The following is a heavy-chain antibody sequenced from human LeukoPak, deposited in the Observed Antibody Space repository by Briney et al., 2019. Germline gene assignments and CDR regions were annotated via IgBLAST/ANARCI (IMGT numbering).Heavy chain of an antibody. D-gene: IGHD3-3*01. V-gene: IGHV4-34*01. Sequence: SETLSLTCAVYGGSFSGYYWSWIRQPPGKGLEWIGEINHSGSTNYNPSLKSRVTISVDTSKNQFSLKLSSVTAADTAVYYCARDGYYDFWSGYYTRTQYFDYWGQGTLVTVSS. J-gene: IGHJ4*02. CDR1: GGSFSGYY. CDR2: INHSGST. CDR3: ARDGYYDFWSGYYTRTQYFDY.